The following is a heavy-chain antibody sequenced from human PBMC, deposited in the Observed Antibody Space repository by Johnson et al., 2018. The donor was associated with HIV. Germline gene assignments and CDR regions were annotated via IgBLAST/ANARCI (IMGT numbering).Heavy chain of an antibody. J-gene: IGHJ3*02. CDR2: ISGSGGST. CDR1: GFTFSSYA. V-gene: IGHV3-23*01. CDR3: AKDGGIVGAKRGADALDI. D-gene: IGHD1-26*01. Sequence: VQVLESGGGLVQPGGSLRLSCAASGFTFSSYAMSWVRQAPGKGLEWVSAISGSGGSTYYADSVKGRFTISRDNSKNTLYLQMNSLRAEYTAVHYCAKDGGIVGAKRGADALDIWGQGPMVTVAS.